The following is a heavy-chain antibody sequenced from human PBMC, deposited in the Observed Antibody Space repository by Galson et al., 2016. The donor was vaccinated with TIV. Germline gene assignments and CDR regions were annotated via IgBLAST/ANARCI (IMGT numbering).Heavy chain of an antibody. Sequence: SVKVSCKASGYNFTDYYLHWVRQAPGQGLELIGWINPNSGGTKYTQKFQGRVTMTRDTSISTVYMELNILKSDDTALYYCARTIYSSTSRSAGYFDPWGRGTLVTVSS. D-gene: IGHD2-2*01. CDR3: ARTIYSSTSRSAGYFDP. J-gene: IGHJ5*02. CDR1: GYNFTDYY. CDR2: INPNSGGT. V-gene: IGHV1-2*02.